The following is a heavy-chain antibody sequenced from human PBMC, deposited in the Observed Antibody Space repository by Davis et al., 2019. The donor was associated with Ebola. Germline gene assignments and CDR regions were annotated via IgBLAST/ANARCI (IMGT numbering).Heavy chain of an antibody. CDR1: GFTVSSNY. V-gene: IGHV3-53*01. D-gene: IGHD3-22*01. Sequence: GESLKISCAASGFTVSSNYMSWVRQAPGKGLEWVSVIYSGGSTYYADSVKGRFTISRDNSKNTLYLQMNSLRAEDTAVYYCASYRSSGYYPTDFDYWGQGTLVTVSS. CDR3: ASYRSSGYYPTDFDY. J-gene: IGHJ4*02. CDR2: IYSGGST.